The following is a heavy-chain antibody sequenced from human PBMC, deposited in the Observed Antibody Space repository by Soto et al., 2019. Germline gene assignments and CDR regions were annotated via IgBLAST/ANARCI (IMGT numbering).Heavy chain of an antibody. Sequence: PSETLSLTCAVYGGSFSGYYWSWIRQPPGKGLEWIGEINHSGSTNYNPSLKSRVTISVDTSKNQFSLKLSSVTAADTAVYYCARGGGSSWYWFDPWGRGTLVTVSS. V-gene: IGHV4-34*01. CDR3: ARGGGSSWYWFDP. CDR2: INHSGST. D-gene: IGHD6-13*01. J-gene: IGHJ5*02. CDR1: GGSFSGYY.